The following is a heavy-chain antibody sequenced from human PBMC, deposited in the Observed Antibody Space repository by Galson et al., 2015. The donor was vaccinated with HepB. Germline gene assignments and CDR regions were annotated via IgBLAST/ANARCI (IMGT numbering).Heavy chain of an antibody. D-gene: IGHD2-2*01. V-gene: IGHV6-1*01. Sequence: CAISGDSVSGNIVSWNWIRQSPPRGLEWLGRTYFRSKWYYDYAVSVKSRITINPDTSENQFSLQLHSVTPEDTAVYYRAGAGYCRSTYCFFAYWGQGTLVTVSS. CDR2: TYFRSKWYY. CDR1: GDSVSGNIVS. CDR3: AGAGYCRSTYCFFAY. J-gene: IGHJ4*02.